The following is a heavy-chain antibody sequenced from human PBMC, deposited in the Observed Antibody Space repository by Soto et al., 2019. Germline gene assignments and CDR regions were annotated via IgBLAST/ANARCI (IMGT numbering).Heavy chain of an antibody. CDR1: RYSFAGYW. D-gene: IGHD5-18*01. J-gene: IGHJ4*02. V-gene: IGHV5-10-1*01. CDR3: ACLIYDSDTAPNLHYYFDS. Sequence: GEALKISWNGSRYSFAGYWITWVPHKPGEGLEWMGRIDPSDSQTYYSPSFRGNVTISVTKSITTVFLQWSSLRASDTAMYYWACLIYDSDTAPNLHYYFDSWGQGSPVAVSS. CDR2: IDPSDSQT.